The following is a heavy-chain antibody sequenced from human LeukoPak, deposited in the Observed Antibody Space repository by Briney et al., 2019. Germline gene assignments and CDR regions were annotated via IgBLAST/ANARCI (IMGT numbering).Heavy chain of an antibody. J-gene: IGHJ4*02. Sequence: GGSLRLSCAASGFTFSSYWMSWVRQAPGKGLEWVANIKQDGSEKYYVDSVKGRLTISRDNAKNSLYLQMNSLRAEDTAVYYCAKEGIFGEIDYWGQGTLVTVSS. CDR2: IKQDGSEK. CDR1: GFTFSSYW. CDR3: AKEGIFGEIDY. D-gene: IGHD3-3*01. V-gene: IGHV3-7*03.